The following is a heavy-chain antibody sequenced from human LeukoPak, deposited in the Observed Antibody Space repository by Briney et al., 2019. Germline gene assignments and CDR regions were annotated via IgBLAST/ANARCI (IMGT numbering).Heavy chain of an antibody. Sequence: SQTLSLTCNVSGASITSTNYFWSWIRQPAGKGLQWIGRLYASGSTDYNPSLKSRVTISVDTSKNQFSLKLSSVTAADTAVYYCARTLYDFWSGGAYFDYWGQGTLVTVSS. J-gene: IGHJ4*02. CDR1: GASITSTNYF. V-gene: IGHV4-61*02. CDR3: ARTLYDFWSGGAYFDY. CDR2: LYASGST. D-gene: IGHD3-3*01.